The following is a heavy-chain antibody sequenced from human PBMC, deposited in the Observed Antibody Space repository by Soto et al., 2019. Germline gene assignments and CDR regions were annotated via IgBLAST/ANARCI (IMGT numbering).Heavy chain of an antibody. CDR3: TSHLAARKSGGDY. D-gene: IGHD6-6*01. CDR2: IRSKAYGGTT. V-gene: IGHV3-49*03. Sequence: GGSLRLSCTASGFTFGDYAMSWFRQAPGKGLEWVGFIRSKAYGGTTEYAASVKGRFTISRDDSKSIAYLQMNSLKTEDTAVYYCTSHLAARKSGGDYWGQGTLVTVSS. CDR1: GFTFGDYA. J-gene: IGHJ4*02.